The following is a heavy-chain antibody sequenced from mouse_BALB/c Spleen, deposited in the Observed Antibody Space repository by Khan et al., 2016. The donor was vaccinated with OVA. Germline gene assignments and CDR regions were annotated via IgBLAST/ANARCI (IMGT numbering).Heavy chain of an antibody. D-gene: IGHD2-12*01. CDR3: TTTYYSYYFDY. CDR1: GSTFTSYG. CDR2: IYPGNGYT. Sequence: VQLKQSGAELGRPGSSVKLSCKTSGSTFTSYGIKWVKQRPGQGLEWIGYIYPGNGYTEYNEKFKGKAILTSDKSSSTAYMQLRSLTSEDSAIYFCTTTYYSYYFDYWGQGTTLTVSS. V-gene: IGHV1S134*01. J-gene: IGHJ2*01.